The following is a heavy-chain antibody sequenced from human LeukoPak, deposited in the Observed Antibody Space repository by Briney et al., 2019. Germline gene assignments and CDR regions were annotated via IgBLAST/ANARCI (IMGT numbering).Heavy chain of an antibody. Sequence: GGSPRLSCAASGFTLCSYAMSWVRQAPGKGLEWVPAISGSGGSTYYADSVKGRFTISRDNSNNTLYLQMNSLRAEDTAVYYCAKDRVGAILGDIDYWGQGTLVTVSS. CDR3: AKDRVGAILGDIDY. J-gene: IGHJ4*02. CDR1: GFTLCSYA. V-gene: IGHV3-23*01. CDR2: ISGSGGST. D-gene: IGHD1-26*01.